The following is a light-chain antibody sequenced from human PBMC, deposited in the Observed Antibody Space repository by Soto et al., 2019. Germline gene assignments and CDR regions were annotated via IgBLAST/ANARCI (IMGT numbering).Light chain of an antibody. CDR3: QQRSNWPPIT. CDR1: QSVKTF. Sequence: EIVLTQSPATLSLSPGQRATLSCRASQSVKTFLVWYQHRPGQAPRVLIYDASHRASGIPARFSGSGSGTDFTLTISSLEPEDAALYYCQQRSNWPPITFGQGTRLAI. V-gene: IGKV3-11*01. J-gene: IGKJ5*01. CDR2: DAS.